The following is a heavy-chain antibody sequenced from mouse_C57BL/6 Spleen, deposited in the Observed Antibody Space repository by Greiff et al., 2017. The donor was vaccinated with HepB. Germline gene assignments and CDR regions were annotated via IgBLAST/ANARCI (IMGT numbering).Heavy chain of an antibody. CDR3: TSLYYSKRGY. D-gene: IGHD2-5*01. V-gene: IGHV6-6*01. CDR2: IRNKANNHAT. CDR1: GFTFSDAW. J-gene: IGHJ2*01. Sequence: EVQGVESGGGLVQPGGSMKLSCAASGFTFSDAWMDWVRQSPEKGLEWVAEIRNKANNHATYYAESVKGRFTISQDDSKSSVYLQMNSLRAEDTGIYYCTSLYYSKRGYWGQGTTLTVSS.